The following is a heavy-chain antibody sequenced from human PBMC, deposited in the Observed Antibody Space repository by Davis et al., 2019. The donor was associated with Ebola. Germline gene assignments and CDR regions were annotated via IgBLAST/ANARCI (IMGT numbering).Heavy chain of an antibody. D-gene: IGHD4-17*01. J-gene: IGHJ6*02. CDR1: GFTFSSYE. Sequence: PGGSLRLSCAASGFTFSSYEMNWVRQAPGKGLEWVSYISSSGSTIYYADSVKGRFTISRDNAKNSLYLQMNSLRAEDTAVYYCARDSGDYDYYGMDVWGQGTTVTVSS. CDR3: ARDSGDYDYYGMDV. CDR2: ISSSGSTI. V-gene: IGHV3-48*03.